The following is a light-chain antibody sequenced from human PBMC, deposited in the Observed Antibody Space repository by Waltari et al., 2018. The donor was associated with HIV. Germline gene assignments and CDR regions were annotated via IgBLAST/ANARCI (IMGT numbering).Light chain of an antibody. CDR2: KDR. CDR3: QSGDKGRTHSVV. CDR1: VLPDQY. Sequence: SELIQPPSQSVSPGPTATIPCPGDVLPDQYVYWYQQRPGQAPLLVIYKDRERPSGIPERFSGSSSGTKATLTITGVQPEDEADYYCQSGDKGRTHSVVFGGGTKLTVL. V-gene: IGLV3-25*03. J-gene: IGLJ2*01.